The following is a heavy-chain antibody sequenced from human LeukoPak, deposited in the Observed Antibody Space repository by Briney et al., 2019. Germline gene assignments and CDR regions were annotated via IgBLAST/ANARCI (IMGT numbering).Heavy chain of an antibody. Sequence: SETLSLTCTVSSGSISSGDYYWSWIRQPPGKGLEWTGYICYSGSSYYNPSLKSRVAMSVDTSKNQFSLRLSSVTAADTAVYYCASLYCSGGNCKGVAYWGQGTLVTVSP. J-gene: IGHJ4*02. CDR1: SGSISSGDYY. V-gene: IGHV4-30-4*01. D-gene: IGHD2-15*01. CDR2: ICYSGSS. CDR3: ASLYCSGGNCKGVAY.